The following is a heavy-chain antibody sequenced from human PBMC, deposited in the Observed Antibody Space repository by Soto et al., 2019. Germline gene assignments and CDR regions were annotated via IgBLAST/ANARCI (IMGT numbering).Heavy chain of an antibody. CDR1: GFCFGDYA. CDR2: IGVSGNT. J-gene: IGHJ4*02. Sequence: EVQLLESGGGLWQPGESLRLSCAVSGFCFGDYAMRWVLQAPGKGLEWVSTIGVSGNTYNADSVKGRFTISRDTSKNTLSLQMNNLRVEDTAVYYCARRGMRSLYYFDSWGQGTLVTVSS. CDR3: ARRGMRSLYYFDS. V-gene: IGHV3-23*01. D-gene: IGHD3-10*01.